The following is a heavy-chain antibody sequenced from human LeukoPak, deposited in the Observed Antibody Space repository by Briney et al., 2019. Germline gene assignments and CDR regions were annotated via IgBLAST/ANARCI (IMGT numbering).Heavy chain of an antibody. CDR2: INYSGST. D-gene: IGHD1-1*01. J-gene: IGHJ6*03. Sequence: SETLSLTCAVYGGSFSGYYWSWIRQPPGKGLEWIGEINYSGSTNYNPSLKSRVTISVDTSKNQFSLKLSSVTAADTAVYYCARGSGTTKYYYYMDVWGKGTTVTVSS. V-gene: IGHV4-34*01. CDR1: GGSFSGYY. CDR3: ARGSGTTKYYYYMDV.